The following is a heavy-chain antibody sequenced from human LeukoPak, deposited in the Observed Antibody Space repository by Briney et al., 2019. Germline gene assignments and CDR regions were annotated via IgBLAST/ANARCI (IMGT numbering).Heavy chain of an antibody. Sequence: PSETLSLTCAVYGGSFSGYYWSWIRQPPGKGLEWIGEINHSGSTNYNPSLKSRVTMSVDTSKNQFSLKLSSVTAADTAVYYCARDQYYYGSGSHNFDYWGQGTLVAVSS. CDR2: INHSGST. V-gene: IGHV4-34*01. J-gene: IGHJ4*02. D-gene: IGHD3-10*01. CDR1: GGSFSGYY. CDR3: ARDQYYYGSGSHNFDY.